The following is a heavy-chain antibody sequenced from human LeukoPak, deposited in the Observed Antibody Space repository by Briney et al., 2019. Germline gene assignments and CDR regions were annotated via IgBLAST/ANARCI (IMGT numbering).Heavy chain of an antibody. Sequence: GGSLRLSCAASGFTFSSYAMSWVRQAPGKGLEWVSIINKSGGSTNYADSVKGRFTISRDNSKNTLYLQMNSLRAEDTAVYYCAKDPHYDFWSGYEYWGQGTLVTVSS. J-gene: IGHJ4*02. CDR2: INKSGGST. CDR3: AKDPHYDFWSGYEY. D-gene: IGHD3-3*01. CDR1: GFTFSSYA. V-gene: IGHV3-23*01.